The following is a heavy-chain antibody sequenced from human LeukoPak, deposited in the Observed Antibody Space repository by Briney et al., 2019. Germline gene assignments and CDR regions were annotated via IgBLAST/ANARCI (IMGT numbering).Heavy chain of an antibody. D-gene: IGHD6-13*01. CDR3: ARGAISSWYED. CDR1: GFTVSSSY. CDR2: LYSGGGI. Sequence: GGSLRLSRAGSGFTVSSSYMSWVRQAPGKGLEWVSVLYSGGGIFYADSVKGRFTISRDISKNMLYLQMNSLRADDTAVYYCARGAISSWYEDWGQGTLVTVSS. V-gene: IGHV3-66*01. J-gene: IGHJ4*02.